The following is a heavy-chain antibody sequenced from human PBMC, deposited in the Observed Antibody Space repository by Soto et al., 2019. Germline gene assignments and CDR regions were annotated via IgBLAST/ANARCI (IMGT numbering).Heavy chain of an antibody. CDR3: ARANPTKYYDYVWGDYRRGGMDV. Sequence: QLQLVQSGAEVKKPGSSVKVSCKASGGTFSAYAISWVRQAPGQGLEWMGGILPLSGTTNYTQRFQGRVTISADKSTGPAYMELSSLRSEDTAVYYCARANPTKYYDYVWGDYRRGGMDVWGQGTTVTVSS. CDR2: ILPLSGTT. V-gene: IGHV1-69*06. D-gene: IGHD3-16*02. CDR1: GGTFSAYA. J-gene: IGHJ6*02.